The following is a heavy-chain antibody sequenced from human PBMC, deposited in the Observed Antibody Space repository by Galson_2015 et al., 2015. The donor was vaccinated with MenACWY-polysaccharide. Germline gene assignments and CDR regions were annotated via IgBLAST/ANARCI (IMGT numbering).Heavy chain of an antibody. CDR2: INRDGSNT. CDR3: ARGHYGMDV. V-gene: IGHV3-74*01. J-gene: IGHJ6*02. CDR1: GLTFSNWW. Sequence: SLRLSCAASGLTFSNWWMTWVRQAPGKGLMWVSRINRDGSNTDYADSVKGRFTISRDNGKKSVFLQMSSLRVEDTAVYYCARGHYGMDVWGQGTTVTVSS.